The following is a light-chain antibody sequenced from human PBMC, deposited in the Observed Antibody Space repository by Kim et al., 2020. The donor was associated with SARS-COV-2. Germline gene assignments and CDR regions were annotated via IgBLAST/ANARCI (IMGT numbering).Light chain of an antibody. CDR3: SSYAGNNNWV. Sequence: QSLTIPCPGTSSDVGAYLFVSWFQQYPGTAPKLLIYRVNQRPSGVPDRFSGSKSGTTASLTVSGLQAEDEATYYCSSYAGNNNWVFGGGTQLTVL. V-gene: IGLV2-8*01. CDR2: RVN. J-gene: IGLJ3*02. CDR1: SSDVGAYLF.